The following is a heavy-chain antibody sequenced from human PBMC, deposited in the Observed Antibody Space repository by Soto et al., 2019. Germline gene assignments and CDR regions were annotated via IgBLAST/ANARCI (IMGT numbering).Heavy chain of an antibody. Sequence: QLQLQESGPGLVKPSETLSLTCTVSGGSISSSSYYWGWIRQPPGKGLEWIGSIYYSGSTYYNPSLKSRVTISVDTSKNQFSLKLSSVTAADTAVYYCARVPFRYCGGDCSPGYWGQGTLVTVSS. CDR1: GGSISSSSYY. J-gene: IGHJ4*02. CDR3: ARVPFRYCGGDCSPGY. CDR2: IYYSGST. D-gene: IGHD2-21*01. V-gene: IGHV4-39*01.